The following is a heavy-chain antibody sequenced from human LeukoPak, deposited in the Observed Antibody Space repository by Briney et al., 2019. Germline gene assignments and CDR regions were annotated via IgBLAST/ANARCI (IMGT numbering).Heavy chain of an antibody. CDR2: INHSGST. J-gene: IGHJ5*02. D-gene: IGHD2-2*01. Sequence: PSETLSLTCADYGGSFSGYYWSWIRQPPGKGLEWIGEINHSGSTNYNPSLKSRVTISVDTSKNQFSLKLSSVTAADTAVYYCARDARSVCSSTSCYGDNWFDPWGQGTLVTVSS. CDR1: GGSFSGYY. V-gene: IGHV4-34*01. CDR3: ARDARSVCSSTSCYGDNWFDP.